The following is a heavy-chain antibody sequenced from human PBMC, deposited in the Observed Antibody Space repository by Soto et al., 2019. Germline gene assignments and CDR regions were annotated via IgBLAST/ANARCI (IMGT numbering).Heavy chain of an antibody. V-gene: IGHV3-23*01. D-gene: IGHD6-13*01. CDR2: ISGSGGST. J-gene: IGHJ4*02. CDR1: GFTFSSYA. Sequence: LRLSCAASGFTFSSYAMSWVRQAPGKGLEWVSAISGSGGSTYYADSVKGRFTISRDNSKNTLYLQMNSLRAEDTAVYYCAKFNGGIAAAGHDYWGQGTLVTVSS. CDR3: AKFNGGIAAAGHDY.